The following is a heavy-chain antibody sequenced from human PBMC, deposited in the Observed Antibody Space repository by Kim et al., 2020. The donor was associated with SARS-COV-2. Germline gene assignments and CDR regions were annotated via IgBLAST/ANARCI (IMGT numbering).Heavy chain of an antibody. CDR3: AIGEVYSGFDY. D-gene: IGHD3-10*01. Sequence: SETLSLTCTVSGGSVSSGSYYWSWIRQPPGKGLEWIGYIYYSGSTNYNPSLKSRVTISVDTSKNQFSLKLSSVTAADTAVYYCAIGEVYSGFDYWGQGTLGTVSS. V-gene: IGHV4-61*01. J-gene: IGHJ4*02. CDR2: IYYSGST. CDR1: GGSVSSGSYY.